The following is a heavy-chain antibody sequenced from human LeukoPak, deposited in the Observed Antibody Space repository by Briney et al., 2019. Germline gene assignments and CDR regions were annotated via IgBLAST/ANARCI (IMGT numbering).Heavy chain of an antibody. CDR3: ARGPITMVRGINLFDYWYFDL. Sequence: PSETLSLTCTVSGYSISSGYYWGWIRQPPGKGLEWIGSIYHSGSTYYNPSLKSRVTISVDTSKNQFSLKLSSVTAADTAVYYCARGPITMVRGINLFDYWYFDLWGRGTLVTVSS. CDR2: IYHSGST. V-gene: IGHV4-38-2*02. D-gene: IGHD3-10*01. CDR1: GYSISSGYY. J-gene: IGHJ2*01.